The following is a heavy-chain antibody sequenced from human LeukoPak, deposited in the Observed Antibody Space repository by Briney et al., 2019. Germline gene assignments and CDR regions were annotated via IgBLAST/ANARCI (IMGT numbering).Heavy chain of an antibody. Sequence: GGSLRLSCAASGFTFSSYAMSWVRQAPGKGLEWVSVIYSSSSTYYADSVKGRFTISRDNSKNTLYLQMNSLRSEDTAVYYCAREGRSSSWPVSGRYYGMDVWGQGTTVTVSS. V-gene: IGHV3-66*01. J-gene: IGHJ6*02. CDR1: GFTFSSYA. CDR2: IYSSSST. D-gene: IGHD6-13*01. CDR3: AREGRSSSWPVSGRYYGMDV.